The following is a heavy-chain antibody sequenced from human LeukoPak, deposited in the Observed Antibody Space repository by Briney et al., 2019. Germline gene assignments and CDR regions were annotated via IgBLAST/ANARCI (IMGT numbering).Heavy chain of an antibody. CDR1: GGSISSSSYY. V-gene: IGHV4-39*07. CDR3: ATDIVVVPDVIPHLH. Sequence: SSQTPSLAWSVAGGSISSSSYYWGWIRQPPGKGLEWIGSIFYNGGTYYNPSLKSRVTISVDTSKNQFSLRLSSVTAADTAVYYCATDIVVVPDVIPHLHWGQGTLVTVSS. J-gene: IGHJ1*01. D-gene: IGHD2-2*02. CDR2: IFYNGGT.